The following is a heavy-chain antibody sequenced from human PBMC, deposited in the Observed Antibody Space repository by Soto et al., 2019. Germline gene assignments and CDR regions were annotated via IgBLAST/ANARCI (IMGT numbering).Heavy chain of an antibody. Sequence: GGSLRLSCAASGFTFSSYAMSWVRQAPGKGLEWVSAISGSGGSTYYADSVKGRFTISRDNSKNTLYLQMNSLRAEDTAVYYCAKGRAARPYYYGMDVWGQGTTVTVSS. D-gene: IGHD6-6*01. V-gene: IGHV3-23*01. J-gene: IGHJ6*02. CDR2: ISGSGGST. CDR3: AKGRAARPYYYGMDV. CDR1: GFTFSSYA.